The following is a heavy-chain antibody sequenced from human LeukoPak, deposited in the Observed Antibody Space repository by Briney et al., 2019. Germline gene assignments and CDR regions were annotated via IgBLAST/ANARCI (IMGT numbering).Heavy chain of an antibody. D-gene: IGHD1-7*01. J-gene: IGHJ4*02. CDR3: ARGGGNWNYYFDY. CDR1: GFTFSSYS. V-gene: IGHV3-21*01. Sequence: PGGSLRLSCAASGFTFSSYSMNWVRQAPGKGLKWVSSISSSSSYIYYADSVKGRFTISRDNAKNSLYLQMNSLRAEDTAVYYCARGGGNWNYYFDYWGQGTLVTVSS. CDR2: ISSSSSYI.